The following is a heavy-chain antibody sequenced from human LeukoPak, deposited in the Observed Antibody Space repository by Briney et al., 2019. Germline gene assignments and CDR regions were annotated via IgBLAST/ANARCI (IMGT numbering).Heavy chain of an antibody. D-gene: IGHD3-3*01. V-gene: IGHV3-23*01. CDR2: ISGSGGST. J-gene: IGHJ4*02. CDR3: AISYYDFWSVYFDY. Sequence: PGGSLRLSCAASGFTFSSYAMSWVRQAPGKGLEWVSIISGSGGSTYYADSVKGRFTISRDNSKNTLYLQVNSLRAEDTAVYYCAISYYDFWSVYFDYWGQGTLVTVSS. CDR1: GFTFSSYA.